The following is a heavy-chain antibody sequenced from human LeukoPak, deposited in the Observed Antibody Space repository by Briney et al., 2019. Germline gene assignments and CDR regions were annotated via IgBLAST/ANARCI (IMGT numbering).Heavy chain of an antibody. CDR1: GFTFSSYA. Sequence: PGGSLRLSCAASGFTFSSYAMSWVRQAPGKGLEWVSAISGSGGSTYCADSVKGRFTISRDNSKNTLYLQMNSLRAEDTAVYYCAKVPAPYSGSYLVNSDYWGQGTLVTVSS. J-gene: IGHJ4*02. CDR2: ISGSGGST. D-gene: IGHD1-26*01. CDR3: AKVPAPYSGSYLVNSDY. V-gene: IGHV3-23*01.